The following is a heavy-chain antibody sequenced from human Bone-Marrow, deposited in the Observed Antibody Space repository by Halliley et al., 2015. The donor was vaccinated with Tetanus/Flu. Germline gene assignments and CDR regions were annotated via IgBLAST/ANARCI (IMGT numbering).Heavy chain of an antibody. V-gene: IGHV3-53*01. Sequence: LGWVSVIYTGGHKYYADSVKGRLPIPRDNSKNTLYLQMNSRRAGDTAVYPCAGGGRGSRGPEYWGQGTLVTVSS. CDR3: AGGGRGSRGPEY. CDR2: IYTGGHK. J-gene: IGHJ4*02. D-gene: IGHD3-16*01.